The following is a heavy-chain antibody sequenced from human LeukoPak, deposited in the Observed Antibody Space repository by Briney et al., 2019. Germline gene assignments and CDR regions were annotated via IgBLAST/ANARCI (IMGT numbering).Heavy chain of an antibody. CDR3: ARGRGVVTSFDI. CDR1: GFIFSSYA. J-gene: IGHJ3*02. D-gene: IGHD4-23*01. Sequence: GSLRLSCAASGFIFSSYAMNWVRQAPGKGLEWIGYFYYSGITNYNPSLKSRVTISVDTSTNQFSLKLSSVTAADTAVYYCARGRGVVTSFDIWGQGTMVTVSS. CDR2: FYYSGIT. V-gene: IGHV4-59*01.